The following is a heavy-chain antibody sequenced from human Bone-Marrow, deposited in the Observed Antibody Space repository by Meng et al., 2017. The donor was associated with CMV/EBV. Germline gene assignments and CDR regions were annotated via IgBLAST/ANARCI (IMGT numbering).Heavy chain of an antibody. CDR3: AKDILRGTTSGAFDY. CDR2: ISWDGGST. V-gene: IGHV3-43*01. CDR1: GFTFDDYT. Sequence: GGSLRLSCAASGFTFDDYTMHWVRQAPGKGLEWVSLISWDGGSTYYADSVKGRFTISRDNSKSSLYLQMNSLRTEDTALYYCAKDILRGTTSGAFDYWGQGTLVTVSS. J-gene: IGHJ4*02. D-gene: IGHD1-7*01.